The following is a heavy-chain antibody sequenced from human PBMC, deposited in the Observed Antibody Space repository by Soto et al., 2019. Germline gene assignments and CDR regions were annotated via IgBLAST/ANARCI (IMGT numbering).Heavy chain of an antibody. CDR1: GYTLTELS. Sequence: QVQLVQSGAEVKKPGASVKVSCKVSGYTLTELSMHWVRQAPGKGLEWMGGFDPEDGETIYAQKFQGRVTMXXXXXXXXXXXXXSSLRSEDTAVYYCATKTRWNWFDPWGQGTLVTVSS. V-gene: IGHV1-24*01. CDR2: FDPEDGET. CDR3: ATKTRWNWFDP. J-gene: IGHJ5*02.